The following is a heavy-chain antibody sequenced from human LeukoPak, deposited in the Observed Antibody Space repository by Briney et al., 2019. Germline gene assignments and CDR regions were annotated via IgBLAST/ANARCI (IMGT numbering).Heavy chain of an antibody. CDR2: IYGADTI. CDR1: GFTFSTYA. J-gene: IGHJ4*02. CDR3: ARGARGAYFDF. V-gene: IGHV3-66*01. D-gene: IGHD4/OR15-4a*01. Sequence: GGSLRLSCAASGFTFSTYAMSWVRQAPGKGLEWVSCIYGADTIYYADFVKDRLTISRDNNRNILYLQMNSLRAEDTAVYYCARGARGAYFDFWGQGTPVTVSS.